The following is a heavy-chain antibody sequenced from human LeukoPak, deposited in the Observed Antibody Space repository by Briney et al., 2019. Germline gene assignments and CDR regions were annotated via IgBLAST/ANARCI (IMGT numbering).Heavy chain of an antibody. J-gene: IGHJ4*02. CDR1: GGTFINCA. CDR2: IIPIFGTA. Sequence: ASVKVSCKTSGGTFINCAISWVRQAPGQGLEWMGGIIPIFGTAHYAQKFQGRVTITADESTSTAYMELSSLRSEDTAVYYCARGWLAETTVVTPYNYWGQGIVVTVSS. CDR3: ARGWLAETTVVTPYNY. D-gene: IGHD4-23*01. V-gene: IGHV1-69*13.